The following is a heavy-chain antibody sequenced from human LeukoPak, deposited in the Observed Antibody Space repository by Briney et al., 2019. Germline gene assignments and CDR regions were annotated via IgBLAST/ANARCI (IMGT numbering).Heavy chain of an antibody. V-gene: IGHV3-30*02. CDR3: AKALLGGNYYYGMDV. J-gene: IGHJ6*02. D-gene: IGHD1-26*01. CDR2: IRYDGSNK. CDR1: GFTFSSYG. Sequence: GGSLRLSCAASGFTFSSYGMHWVRQAPGMGLEWVAFIRYDGSNKYYADSVKGRFTISRDNSKNTLYLQMNSLRAEDTALYYCAKALLGGNYYYGMDVWGQGTTVTVSS.